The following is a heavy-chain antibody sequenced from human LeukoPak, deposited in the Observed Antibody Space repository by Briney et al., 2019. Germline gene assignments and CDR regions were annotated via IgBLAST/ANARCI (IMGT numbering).Heavy chain of an antibody. CDR3: ARVQLTERSSWFDP. CDR1: GGTFSSYA. CDR2: IIPIFGTA. Sequence: ASVKVSCKASGGTFSSYAISWVRQAPGQGLEWMGGIIPIFGTANYAQKFQGRVTITTDESTSTAYMELSSLRSEDTAVYYCARVQLTERSSWFDPWGQGPRSPSPQ. V-gene: IGHV1-69*05. J-gene: IGHJ5*02. D-gene: IGHD1-1*01.